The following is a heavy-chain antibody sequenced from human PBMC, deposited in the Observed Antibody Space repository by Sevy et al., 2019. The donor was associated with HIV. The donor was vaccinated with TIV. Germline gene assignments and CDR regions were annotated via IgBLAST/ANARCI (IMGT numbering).Heavy chain of an antibody. J-gene: IGHJ4*02. D-gene: IGHD6-13*01. CDR2: VNSDGSST. CDR1: GFTFSSYW. V-gene: IGHV3-74*01. Sequence: GGSLRLSCATSGFTFSSYWMHWVRQAPGKGLVWVSRVNSDGSSTTYADSVKGRFTISRDNAKNTLSLQMNSLRAEDTAVYYCVAANSWEDYWGQGTPVTVSS. CDR3: VAANSWEDY.